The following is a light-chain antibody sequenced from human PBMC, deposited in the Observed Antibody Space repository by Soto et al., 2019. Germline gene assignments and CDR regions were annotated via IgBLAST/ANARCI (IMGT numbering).Light chain of an antibody. CDR2: GAS. Sequence: ENVLTQSPGTLSLSPGERATLSCRASQTVSSTYLAWYQQKPGQAPRLLIYGASSRATGIPARFSGTVSGTDFPLTISRLEPQDLAVYSCQQYGSSPITFGQGKRLEIK. CDR3: QQYGSSPIT. CDR1: QTVSSTY. V-gene: IGKV3-20*01. J-gene: IGKJ5*01.